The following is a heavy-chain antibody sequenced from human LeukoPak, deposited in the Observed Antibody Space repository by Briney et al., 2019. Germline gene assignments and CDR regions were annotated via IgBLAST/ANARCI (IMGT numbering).Heavy chain of an antibody. V-gene: IGHV1-2*02. CDR2: INPSSGGT. Sequence: ASVKVSCKASGYTFTGYYMHWVRLAPGQGLEWMGWINPSSGGTNYAQKFQGRVTMTRDTSISTAYMELSRLISDDTAVYYCARHMTTANNWFDPWGQGTLVTVPS. CDR3: ARHMTTANNWFDP. J-gene: IGHJ5*02. D-gene: IGHD4-17*01. CDR1: GYTFTGYY.